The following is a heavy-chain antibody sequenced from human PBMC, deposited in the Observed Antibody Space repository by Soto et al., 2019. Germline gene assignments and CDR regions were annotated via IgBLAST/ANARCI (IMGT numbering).Heavy chain of an antibody. CDR1: GVSLTTNGVG. J-gene: IGHJ4*02. V-gene: IGHV2-5*02. Sequence: QITLRESGPPVLKSTETLTLTCTFSGVSLTTNGVGVGWIRQSPGRAPEWLAIIYWDDDKRYSPSLQNRLTIPKDAPTKQVVLRLTYMDPADTATYFCVHRRRRTGSWSTGDFDYWGQGTPVTVFS. CDR3: VHRRRRTGSWSTGDFDY. CDR2: IYWDDDK. D-gene: IGHD6-13*01.